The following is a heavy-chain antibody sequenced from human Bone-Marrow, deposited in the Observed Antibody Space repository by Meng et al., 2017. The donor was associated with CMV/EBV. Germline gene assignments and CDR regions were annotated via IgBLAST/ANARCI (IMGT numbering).Heavy chain of an antibody. CDR1: GYTFTGYY. V-gene: IGHV1-46*01. CDR2: INPSGGST. CDR3: ARGAYHDFWSGYYNYYYGMAV. D-gene: IGHD3-3*01. J-gene: IGHJ6*01. Sequence: ASVKVSCKASGYTFTGYYMHWVRQAPGQGLEWMGIINPSGGSTSYAQKFQGRVTMTRDTCTSTVYMELSSLRSEDTAVYYCARGAYHDFWSGYYNYYYGMAVWGQGNTVNVSS.